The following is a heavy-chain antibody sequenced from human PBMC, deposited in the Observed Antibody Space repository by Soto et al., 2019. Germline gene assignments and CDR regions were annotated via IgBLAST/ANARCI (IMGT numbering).Heavy chain of an antibody. V-gene: IGHV4-31*03. CDR2: IYYSGST. J-gene: IGHJ6*02. D-gene: IGHD3-10*01. CDR3: ARDKFGELGYYYYGMDV. Sequence: PSTVAGGTSVNRGCRWSMISQQPGKGLEWIGYIYYSGSTYYNPSLKSRVTISVDTSKNQFSLKLSSVTAADTAVYYCARDKFGELGYYYYGMDVWVQGTTVTVSS. CDR1: GGTSVNRGCR.